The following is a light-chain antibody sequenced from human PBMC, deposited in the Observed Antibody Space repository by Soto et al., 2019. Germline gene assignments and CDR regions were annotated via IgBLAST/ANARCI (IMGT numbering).Light chain of an antibody. CDR1: QSVSSY. V-gene: IGKV3-11*01. Sequence: ESVLTQSPATLSLSPGERATLSCRASQSVSSYLAWYQQKPGQAPRLLIYDASNRATGIPARFSGSGSGTDFTLTISSLEPEDFAVYYCQQYGSSPPKTFGQGTKVDIK. J-gene: IGKJ1*01. CDR3: QQYGSSPPKT. CDR2: DAS.